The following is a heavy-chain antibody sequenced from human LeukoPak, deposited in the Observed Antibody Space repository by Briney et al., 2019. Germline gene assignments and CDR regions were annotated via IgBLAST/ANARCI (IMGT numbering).Heavy chain of an antibody. V-gene: IGHV1-18*01. CDR1: GYTFTSYG. J-gene: IGHJ4*02. D-gene: IGHD4-17*01. CDR3: ARDDTVTDFDY. Sequence: ASVKVSCKASGYTFTSYGISWVRQAPGQGLEWMGWISAYNGVTNYAQKFQGRVTLTTDTSSSTAYMELRSLRSDDTAVYYCARDDTVTDFDYWGQGTLVTVSS. CDR2: ISAYNGVT.